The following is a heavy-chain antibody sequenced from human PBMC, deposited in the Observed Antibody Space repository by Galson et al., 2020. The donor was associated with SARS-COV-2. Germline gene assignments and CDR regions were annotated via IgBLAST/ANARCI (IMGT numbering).Heavy chain of an antibody. D-gene: IGHD6-19*01. CDR1: GYTFTSYY. CDR2: INPSGGST. J-gene: IGHJ3*02. CDR3: ARDGNRQWLVNYAFDI. V-gene: IGHV1-46*01. Sequence: ASVKVSCKASGYTFTSYYMHWVRQAPGQGLEWMGIINPSGGSTSYAQKFQGRVTMTRDTSTSTVYMELSSLRSEDTAVYYCARDGNRQWLVNYAFDIWGQGTMVTVSS.